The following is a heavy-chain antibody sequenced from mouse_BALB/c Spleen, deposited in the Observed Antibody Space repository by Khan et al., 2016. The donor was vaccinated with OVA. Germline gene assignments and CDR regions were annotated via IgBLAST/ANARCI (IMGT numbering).Heavy chain of an antibody. Sequence: QVQLKESGPGLVQPSQSLSITCTVSGFSLTSYGIHWVRQSPGKGLEWLGVIWSGGSTDYSAAFISRLSISKDNSKSQVFFKMNSLQANDTARYYCARNYDYDEGRAYWGQGTLVTVAA. CDR1: GFSLTSYG. CDR2: IWSGGST. D-gene: IGHD2-4*01. J-gene: IGHJ3*01. V-gene: IGHV2-2*02. CDR3: ARNYDYDEGRAY.